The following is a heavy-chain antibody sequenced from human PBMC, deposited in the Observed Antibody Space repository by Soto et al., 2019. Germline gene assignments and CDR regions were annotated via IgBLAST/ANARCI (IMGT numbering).Heavy chain of an antibody. CDR1: GGSISSYY. V-gene: IGHV4-59*01. D-gene: IGHD1-26*01. J-gene: IGHJ4*02. Sequence: PSETLSLTCTVSGGSISSYYWSWIRQPPGKGLEWCGCRYYSGGTNYSSSFMSRVTISVVTSKNKYSLQLCTVTAAATAAYYCWREVFYNGSHIDDWGQGTLVTVSS. CDR2: RYYSGGT. CDR3: WREVFYNGSHIDD.